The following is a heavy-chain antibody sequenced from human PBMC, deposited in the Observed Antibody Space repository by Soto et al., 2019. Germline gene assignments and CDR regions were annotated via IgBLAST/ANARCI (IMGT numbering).Heavy chain of an antibody. CDR2: LVGSGADI. Sequence: EVQLLESGGGLVQPGGSLRLSCAASGFNFPAYALNWVGQARGKGLQWVSGLVGSGADINYADSVRGRFTVSRDSSRNTMYMQMNSLRDEDTAVYYGAKDLIANNGVWEPFDKWGRGTKVTVSS. CDR1: GFNFPAYA. J-gene: IGHJ3*02. CDR3: AKDLIANNGVWEPFDK. V-gene: IGHV3-23*01. D-gene: IGHD2-8*01.